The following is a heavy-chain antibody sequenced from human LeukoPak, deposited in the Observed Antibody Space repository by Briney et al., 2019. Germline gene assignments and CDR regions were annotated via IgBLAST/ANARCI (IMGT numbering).Heavy chain of an antibody. J-gene: IGHJ4*02. D-gene: IGHD3-22*01. V-gene: IGHV1-69*13. CDR1: GGTFSSYA. Sequence: ASVKVSCKASGGTFSSYAISWVRQAPGQGLEWMGGIIPIFGTANYAQKFQGRVTITADESTSTAYMELSSLRSEDTAVYYCARGSSSGYSNPSFDYWGQGTLVTVSS. CDR3: ARGSSSGYSNPSFDY. CDR2: IIPIFGTA.